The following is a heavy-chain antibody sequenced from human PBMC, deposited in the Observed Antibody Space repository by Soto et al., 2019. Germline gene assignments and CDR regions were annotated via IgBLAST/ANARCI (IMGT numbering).Heavy chain of an antibody. CDR3: ASSTTSYGMDV. V-gene: IGHV4-34*01. Sequence: SETLSLTCAVYGGSFSGYYWSWIRQPPGKGLEWIGEINHSGSTNYNPSLKSRVTISVDTSKNQFSLKLSSVTAAGTAVYYCASSTTSYGMDVWGQGTTVTVSS. J-gene: IGHJ6*02. D-gene: IGHD4-17*01. CDR1: GGSFSGYY. CDR2: INHSGST.